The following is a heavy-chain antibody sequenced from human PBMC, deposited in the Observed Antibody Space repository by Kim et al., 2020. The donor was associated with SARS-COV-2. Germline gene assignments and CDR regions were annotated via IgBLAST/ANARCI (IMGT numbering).Heavy chain of an antibody. D-gene: IGHD2-21*01. CDR2: ISWNGRSS. CDR1: GFSFDDYA. J-gene: IGHJ4*02. CDR3: AVAGIGESLRPP. Sequence: GGSLRLSCAASGFSFDDYAMHWVRQPPGKGLEWVSVISWNGRSSFYADSVKGRFTISRDNSKNSLFLQMSSLRPEDTAFYYCAVAGIGESLRPPWGQGTL. V-gene: IGHV3-43D*03.